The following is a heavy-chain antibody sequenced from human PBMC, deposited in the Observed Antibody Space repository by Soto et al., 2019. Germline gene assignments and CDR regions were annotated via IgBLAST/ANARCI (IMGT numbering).Heavy chain of an antibody. CDR2: HNGYNGQT. CDR1: ENTFSTYL. D-gene: IGHD6-6*01. V-gene: IGHV1-3*01. J-gene: IGHJ1*01. Sequence: ASVKVSCKASENTFSTYLVHWVRQVHGKGLEWMGWHNGYNGQTEYSQKFQGRVTITRDTSAKTAYLELRSLTSEDTAVYYCAGPDARATLGSCGQWILVSVCS. CDR3: AGPDARATLGS.